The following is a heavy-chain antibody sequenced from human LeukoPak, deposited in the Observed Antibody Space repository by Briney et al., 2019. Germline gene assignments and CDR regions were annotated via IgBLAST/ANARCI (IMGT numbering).Heavy chain of an antibody. CDR3: ARAPPSSTIYDAFDI. V-gene: IGHV4-4*07. Sequence: SETLSLTCTVSGGSISSYYWSWIRQSPGKGLEWIGRIYTSGSTNYNPSLKSRVTISVDTSKNQFSLKLSSVTAADTAVYYCARAPPSSTIYDAFDIWGQGTMVTVSS. CDR1: GGSISSYY. J-gene: IGHJ3*02. CDR2: IYTSGST. D-gene: IGHD2-2*01.